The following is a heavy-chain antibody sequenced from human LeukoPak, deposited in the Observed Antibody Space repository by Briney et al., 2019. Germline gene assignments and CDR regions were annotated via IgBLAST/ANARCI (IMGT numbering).Heavy chain of an antibody. D-gene: IGHD2-2*01. V-gene: IGHV3-30-3*01. Sequence: PGRSVRLSCAASGITFSSYAMHWVRQAPGKGLEWVAVISYDGSNKYYADSVKGRFTISRDNSKNTLYLQMNSLRAEDTAVYYCAKGGVPVVSPAVNWGQGTLVTVSS. J-gene: IGHJ4*02. CDR3: AKGGVPVVSPAVN. CDR2: ISYDGSNK. CDR1: GITFSSYA.